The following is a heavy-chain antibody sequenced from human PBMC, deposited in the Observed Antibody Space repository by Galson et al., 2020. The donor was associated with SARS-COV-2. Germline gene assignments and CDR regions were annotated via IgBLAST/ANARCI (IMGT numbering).Heavy chain of an antibody. CDR1: GGSISRGSYS. V-gene: IGHV4-61*02. D-gene: IGHD5-12*01. Sequence: SETLSLTCSVSGGSISRGSYSWSWIRQPAGKGLEWIVRINTSGSTKYNPSLKSRVTISVDTSKNQFSLQLSSVTAADTAVYYCARDGYNSGGYFDNWGQGTLVTVSS. CDR3: ARDGYNSGGYFDN. J-gene: IGHJ4*02. CDR2: INTSGST.